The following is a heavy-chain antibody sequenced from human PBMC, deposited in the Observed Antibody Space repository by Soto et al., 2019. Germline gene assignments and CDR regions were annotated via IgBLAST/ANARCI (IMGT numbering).Heavy chain of an antibody. CDR2: ISGSGGST. Sequence: EVQLLESGGGLVQPGGSLRLSCAASGFTFSSYAMSWVRQAPGKGLEWVSAISGSGGSTYYADSVKGRFTISRDNSKDTLYLQMNSLRAEDTAVYYCAKTRGYSSGYGMDVWGQGTTVTVSS. CDR1: GFTFSSYA. CDR3: AKTRGYSSGYGMDV. D-gene: IGHD6-19*01. V-gene: IGHV3-23*01. J-gene: IGHJ6*02.